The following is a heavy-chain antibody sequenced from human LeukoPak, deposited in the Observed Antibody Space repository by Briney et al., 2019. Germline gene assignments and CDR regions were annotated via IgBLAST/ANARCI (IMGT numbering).Heavy chain of an antibody. CDR2: IYSGGST. CDR3: AGASSSWYLDY. V-gene: IGHV3-66*01. D-gene: IGHD6-13*01. J-gene: IGHJ4*02. CDR1: GFTVSSNY. Sequence: GGSLRLSCAASGFTVSSNYMSWVRQAPGKGLEWVSVIYSGGSTYYADSVKGRFTISRDNSKNTLYLQMNSLRAEDTAVYYCAGASSSWYLDYWGQGTLVTVSS.